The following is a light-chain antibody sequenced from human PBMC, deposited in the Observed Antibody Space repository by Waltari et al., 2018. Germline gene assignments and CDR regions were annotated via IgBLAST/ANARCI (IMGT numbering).Light chain of an antibody. V-gene: IGLV1-51*02. J-gene: IGLJ7*01. Sequence: QSVLTQPPSVSAAPGQRVTISCSGGSSNIGNNYVSWYRQFPVTAPKLLIYENTERTSGIPGRFSGSKSGTSATLDITGLQAGDEADYYCGTWDSSLSGAVFGGGTHLTVL. CDR1: SSNIGNNY. CDR3: GTWDSSLSGAV. CDR2: ENT.